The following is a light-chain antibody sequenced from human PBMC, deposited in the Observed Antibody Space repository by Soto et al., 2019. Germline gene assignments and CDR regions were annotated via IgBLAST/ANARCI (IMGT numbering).Light chain of an antibody. J-gene: IGKJ4*01. V-gene: IGKV3-20*01. CDR1: KSVSDTL. CDR2: GAS. CDR3: QQYGNSPLT. Sequence: ESVLTPSPGTLPLSPGERATLSCSSDKSVSDTLLTWFQQKPGQAPRLLIYGASTRATGIPARFSGSGSGTDFTLTISRLEPEDFALYYCQQYGNSPLTFGGGTKVDIK.